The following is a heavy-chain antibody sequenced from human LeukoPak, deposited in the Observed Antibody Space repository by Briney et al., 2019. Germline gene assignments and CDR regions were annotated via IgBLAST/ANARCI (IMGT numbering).Heavy chain of an antibody. CDR3: ARENTGSYREFDY. CDR1: GGSISSYY. J-gene: IGHJ4*02. CDR2: IYSGGST. Sequence: SEILSLTCTVSGGSISSYYWSWIRQPAGKGLEWIGRIYSGGSTNYNPSLKSRVTMSVDSSNNQFSLKLSSVTAADTAVFYCARENTGSYREFDYWGQGTLVTVSS. V-gene: IGHV4-4*07. D-gene: IGHD1-26*01.